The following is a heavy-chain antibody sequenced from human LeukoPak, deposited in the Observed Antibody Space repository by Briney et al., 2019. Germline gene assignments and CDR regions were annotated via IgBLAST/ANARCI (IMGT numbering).Heavy chain of an antibody. CDR2: ISSSGST. Sequence: PSQTLSLTCTVSGGSISSGDYYWSWIRHPPGKGLEWIGRISSSGSTNYNPSLKSRITMSVDTSKNQFSLKLSSVTAADTAVYYCARDCGVRGVICYWGQGTLVTVSS. CDR3: ARDCGVRGVICY. V-gene: IGHV4-61*02. D-gene: IGHD3-10*01. J-gene: IGHJ4*02. CDR1: GGSISSGDYY.